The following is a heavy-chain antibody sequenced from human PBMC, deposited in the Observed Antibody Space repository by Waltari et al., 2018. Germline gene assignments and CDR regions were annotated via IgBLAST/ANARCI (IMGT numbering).Heavy chain of an antibody. Sequence: QVQLQQWGAGLLKPSETLSLTCAVYGGSFSGYYWSWIRQPPGKGLEWIGEINHRGSTHSNPSLKSRVTISVDTSKNQFSLKLSSVTAADTAVYYCARGGSYYYYYYGMDVWGQGTTVTVSS. CDR3: ARGGSYYYYYYGMDV. V-gene: IGHV4-34*01. CDR2: INHRGST. CDR1: GGSFSGYY. D-gene: IGHD1-26*01. J-gene: IGHJ6*02.